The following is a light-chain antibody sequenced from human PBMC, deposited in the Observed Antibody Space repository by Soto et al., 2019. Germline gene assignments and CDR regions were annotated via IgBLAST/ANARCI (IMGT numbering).Light chain of an antibody. CDR1: ENVRTF. CDR2: GAS. CDR3: QQHSHWPPWT. J-gene: IGKJ1*01. V-gene: IGKV3-11*01. Sequence: EVVLTQSPATLSLSPGERATLSCRASENVRTFVDWYQQKPGQAPRLLIYGASNRATGIPARFSGSGSGTDFTLTISNLEPEDFAVYYCQQHSHWPPWTCSQGTRVEIQ.